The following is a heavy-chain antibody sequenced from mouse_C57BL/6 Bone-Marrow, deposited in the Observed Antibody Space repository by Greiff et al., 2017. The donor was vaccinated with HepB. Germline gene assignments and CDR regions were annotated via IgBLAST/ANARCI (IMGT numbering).Heavy chain of an antibody. Sequence: EVNVVESGGGLVKPGGSLKLSCAASGFTFSDYGMHWVRQAPEKGLEWVAYISSGSSTIYYADTVKGRFTISRDNAKNTLFLQMTSLRSEDTAMYYCARSMAVVARGYAMDYGGRGTSVTVTS. CDR1: GFTFSDYG. CDR3: ARSMAVVARGYAMDY. J-gene: IGHJ4*01. CDR2: ISSGSSTI. V-gene: IGHV5-17*01. D-gene: IGHD1-1*01.